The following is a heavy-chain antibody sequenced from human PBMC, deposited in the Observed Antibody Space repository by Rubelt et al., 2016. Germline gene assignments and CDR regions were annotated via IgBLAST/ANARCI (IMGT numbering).Heavy chain of an antibody. Sequence: QVQLQQWGAGLLKPSETLSLTCAVYGGSFSGYFWSWIRQPPGKGLEWIGEINHSGSTNYNPSLKSRVTMSVDASKNQFSRKLSAVTAADTAVYYCARKLVVSPIRIWGQGTMVTVSS. D-gene: IGHD2-15*01. CDR3: ARKLVVSPIRI. J-gene: IGHJ3*02. V-gene: IGHV4-34*01. CDR2: INHSGST. CDR1: GGSFSGYF.